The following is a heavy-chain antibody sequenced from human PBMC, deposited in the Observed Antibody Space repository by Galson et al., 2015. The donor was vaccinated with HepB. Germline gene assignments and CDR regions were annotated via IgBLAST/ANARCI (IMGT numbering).Heavy chain of an antibody. J-gene: IGHJ4*02. CDR2: ISYDGSSK. CDR3: AKDPYLYSALAGTMAGFDY. Sequence: SLRLSCAASGFTFSNYGMHWVRQAPGKGLEWVAVISYDGSSKYYADSVKGRFTISRDNSKNTPYLQMNSLRAEDTALYYCAKDPYLYSALAGTMAGFDYWGQGTLVTVSS. D-gene: IGHD6-19*01. V-gene: IGHV3-30*18. CDR1: GFTFSNYG.